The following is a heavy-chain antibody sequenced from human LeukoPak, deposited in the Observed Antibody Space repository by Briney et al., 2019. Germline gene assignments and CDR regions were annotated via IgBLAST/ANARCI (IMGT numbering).Heavy chain of an antibody. Sequence: GGSLRLSCAASGFTVSSNYMSWVRQAPGKGLEWVSTISSSGGTTYYADSVKGRFTISRDNSKSTLYLQMNSLRAEDTAVYYCARDGLKEYSSSWYGAFDIWGQGTMVTVSS. CDR1: GFTVSSNY. J-gene: IGHJ3*02. CDR3: ARDGLKEYSSSWYGAFDI. CDR2: ISSSGGTT. D-gene: IGHD6-13*01. V-gene: IGHV3-66*02.